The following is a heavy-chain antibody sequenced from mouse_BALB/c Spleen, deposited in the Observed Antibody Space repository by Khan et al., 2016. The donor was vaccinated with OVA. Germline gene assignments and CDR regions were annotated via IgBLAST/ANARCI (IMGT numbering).Heavy chain of an antibody. CDR1: GYSITSGYG. CDR2: ISYSGST. J-gene: IGHJ2*01. Sequence: EVQLQESGPGLVKPSQSLSLTCTVTGYSITSGYGWNWIRQFPGNKLEWMGYISYSGSTNYTPSLKSRISISRDTSKNQFFLQLNSVTTEDTATYYCARTARIKYWGQGTTLTVSS. CDR3: ARTARIKY. D-gene: IGHD1-2*01. V-gene: IGHV3-2*02.